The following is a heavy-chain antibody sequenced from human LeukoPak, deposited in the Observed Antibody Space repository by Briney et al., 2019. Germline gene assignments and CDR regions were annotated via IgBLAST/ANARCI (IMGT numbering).Heavy chain of an antibody. J-gene: IGHJ6*02. CDR1: GYTFTSYD. Sequence: GASVKVSCKASGYTFTSYDINWVRQATGQGLEWMGWMNPNSGNTGYAQKFQGRVTMTRNTSISTAYMELSSLRSEDTAVYYCARAPSHYDILTGYVYYYYGMDVWGQGTTVTVSS. CDR2: MNPNSGNT. CDR3: ARAPSHYDILTGYVYYYYGMDV. D-gene: IGHD3-9*01. V-gene: IGHV1-8*01.